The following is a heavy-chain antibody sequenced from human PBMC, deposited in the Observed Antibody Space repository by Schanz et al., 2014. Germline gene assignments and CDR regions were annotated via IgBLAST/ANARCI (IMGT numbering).Heavy chain of an antibody. V-gene: IGHV4-34*01. D-gene: IGHD6-13*01. CDR2: INHSGST. J-gene: IGHJ4*02. Sequence: QVQLQQWGAGLLKPSETLSLSCAVYSGSFSGYYWSWIRQPPGKGLEWIGEINHSGSTNYNPSLKTRVTIQVDTSKNQFPLKLSSVTAADTAVYYCARGPDSTSADVTRGRRRYYFDYWGQGTLVTVSS. CDR1: SGSFSGYY. CDR3: ARGPDSTSADVTRGRRRYYFDY.